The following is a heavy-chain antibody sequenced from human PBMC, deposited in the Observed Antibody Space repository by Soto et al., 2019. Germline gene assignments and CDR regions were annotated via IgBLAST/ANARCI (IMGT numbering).Heavy chain of an antibody. D-gene: IGHD6-19*01. J-gene: IGHJ4*02. CDR2: VTHSGTA. Sequence: SSETLSLTCAVSGGSIDSGAFSLSWIRQPPGKSLEWIGYVTHSGTAYSIPSLNGRLTLSVDSSQTQFSLKLTSVTAADSAFYYCARIHWAQSSLDYWGRGILVAVSS. CDR1: GGSIDSGAFS. V-gene: IGHV4-30-2*01. CDR3: ARIHWAQSSLDY.